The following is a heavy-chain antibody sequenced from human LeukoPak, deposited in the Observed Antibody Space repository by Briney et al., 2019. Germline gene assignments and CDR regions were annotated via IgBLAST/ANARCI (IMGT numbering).Heavy chain of an antibody. Sequence: GGPLRLSCAASGFTFSSYEMNWVRQAPGKGLEGVSYISSSGSTIYYADSVKGRFTISRDNAKNSLYLHMNSLRAEDTAVYYCARVMDRTAFDYWGQGTLVTVSS. V-gene: IGHV3-48*03. CDR3: ARVMDRTAFDY. CDR1: GFTFSSYE. J-gene: IGHJ4*02. CDR2: ISSSGSTI. D-gene: IGHD2-2*01.